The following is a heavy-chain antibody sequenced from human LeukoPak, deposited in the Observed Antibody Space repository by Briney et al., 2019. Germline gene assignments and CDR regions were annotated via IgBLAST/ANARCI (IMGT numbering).Heavy chain of an antibody. CDR3: ASGQYGSGSYYKGLRIYFDY. V-gene: IGHV4-38-2*02. D-gene: IGHD3-10*01. CDR1: CYSISSGYY. Sequence: SETLSLTCTVSCYSISSGYYWGWIRQPPGKGLEWIGSIYYSGSTYYNPSLKSRATISVDTSKNQFSLKLSSVTAADTAVYYCASGQYGSGSYYKGLRIYFDYWGQGTLVTVSS. J-gene: IGHJ4*02. CDR2: IYYSGST.